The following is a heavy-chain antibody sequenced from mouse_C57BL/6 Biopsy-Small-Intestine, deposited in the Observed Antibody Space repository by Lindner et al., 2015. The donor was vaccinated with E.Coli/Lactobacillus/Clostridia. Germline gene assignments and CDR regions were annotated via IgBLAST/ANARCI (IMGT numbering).Heavy chain of an antibody. J-gene: IGHJ4*01. CDR2: ISSGSSTI. D-gene: IGHD3-2*02. CDR3: ARWGELRLRGAMDY. Sequence: VQLQESGGGLVKPGGSLKLSCAASGFTFSDYGMHWVRQAPEKGLEWVAYISSGSSTIYYADTVKGRFTISRDNAKNTLFLQMTSLRSEDTAMYYCARWGELRLRGAMDYWGSRNLSHRLL. V-gene: IGHV5-17*01. CDR1: GFTFSDYG.